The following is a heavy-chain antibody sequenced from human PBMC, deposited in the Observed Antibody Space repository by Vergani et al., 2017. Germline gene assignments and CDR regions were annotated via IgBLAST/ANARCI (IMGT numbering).Heavy chain of an antibody. J-gene: IGHJ4*02. D-gene: IGHD5-12*01. CDR1: GYTFTSYA. V-gene: IGHV1-3*01. CDR3: ARTFPGAATIGDXFDY. CDR2: INAGNGNT. Sequence: QVQLVQSGAEVKKPGASVKVSCKASGYTFTSYAMHWVRQAPGQRLEWMGWINAGNGNTKYSQKFQGRVTITRDTSASTAYMELSSLRSEDTAVYYCARTFPGAATIGDXFDYWGQGTLVTVSS.